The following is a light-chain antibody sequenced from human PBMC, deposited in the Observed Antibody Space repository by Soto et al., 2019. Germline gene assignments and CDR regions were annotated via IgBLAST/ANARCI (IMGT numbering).Light chain of an antibody. CDR2: AAS. CDR3: LQDYNYPPT. J-gene: IGKJ1*01. Sequence: IQVTQSPSSLSASVGDRVPITCRASQGIRNGLGWYQQKPGEAPKRLIYAASSLQSGVPSRFSGSGSGTDFTLTISSLQPEDFATYYCLQDYNYPPTFGQGTKVDIK. V-gene: IGKV1-6*01. CDR1: QGIRNG.